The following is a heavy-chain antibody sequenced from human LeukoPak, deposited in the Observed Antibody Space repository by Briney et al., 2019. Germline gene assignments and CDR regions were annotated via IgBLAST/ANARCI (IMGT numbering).Heavy chain of an antibody. V-gene: IGHV3-30*19. CDR3: AGTIAAALDY. CDR1: GFTFSSYG. CDR2: ISYDGSNK. D-gene: IGHD6-13*01. J-gene: IGHJ4*02. Sequence: PGGSLRLSCAASGFTFSSYGMHWVRQAPGKGLEWVAVISYDGSNKYYADSVKGRFTISRDNSKNTLYLQMNSLRAEDTAVYYCAGTIAAALDYWGQGTLVTVSS.